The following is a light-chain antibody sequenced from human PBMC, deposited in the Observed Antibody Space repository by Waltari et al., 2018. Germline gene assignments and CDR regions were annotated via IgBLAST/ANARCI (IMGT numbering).Light chain of an antibody. CDR1: SSNFGAGND. V-gene: IGLV1-40*01. J-gene: IGLJ3*02. CDR2: GNT. Sequence: QSVLTQPPSMSGAPGQKVTIPCTGGSSNFGAGNDVHWYQQFPGAAPKLLIFGNTNRASGVPGRFSGSKSGTSASLAIAGLQSEDEAVYYCQSFDNNLSGSVFGGGTKLTVL. CDR3: QSFDNNLSGSV.